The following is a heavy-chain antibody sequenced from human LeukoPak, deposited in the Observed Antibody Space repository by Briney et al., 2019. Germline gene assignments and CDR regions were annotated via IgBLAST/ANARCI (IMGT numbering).Heavy chain of an antibody. CDR1: GGTFSSYA. D-gene: IGHD6-6*01. CDR3: ARGGENEYSSPPWEYYFDY. CDR2: IIPIFGTA. Sequence: SVKVSCKASGGTFSSYAISWVRQAPGQGLEWMEGIIPIFGTANYAQKFQGRVTITADESTSTAYMELSSLRSEVTAVYYCARGGENEYSSPPWEYYFDYWGQGTLVTVSS. J-gene: IGHJ4*02. V-gene: IGHV1-69*01.